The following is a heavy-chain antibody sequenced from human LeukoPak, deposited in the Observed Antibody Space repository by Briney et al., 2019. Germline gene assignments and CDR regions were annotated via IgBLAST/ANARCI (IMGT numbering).Heavy chain of an antibody. CDR1: GGTFSSYA. Sequence: ASVKVSCKASGGTFSSYAISWVRQAPGQGLEWMGRIIPILGIANYAQKFQGRVTITADKSTSTAYMELSSLRSEDTAVYYCARDRITGYCSGGSCYGDAFDIWGQGTMVTVSS. CDR3: ARDRITGYCSGGSCYGDAFDI. D-gene: IGHD2-15*01. J-gene: IGHJ3*02. CDR2: IIPILGIA. V-gene: IGHV1-69*04.